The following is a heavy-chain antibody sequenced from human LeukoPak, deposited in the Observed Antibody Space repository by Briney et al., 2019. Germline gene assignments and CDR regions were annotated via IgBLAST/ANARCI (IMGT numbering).Heavy chain of an antibody. CDR3: ASGYGVYWFVP. V-gene: IGHV4-59*01. CDR1: GVSISRDC. Sequence: SETLRLSCAVSGVSISRDCWSCIRQPPGKGLEWIGYIYYTGSTNYHPSLKSRLTISIDTSKNQSSLRLSPVTAADTVVYYCASGYGVYWFVPSGQGTLVTVSS. D-gene: IGHD4-17*01. J-gene: IGHJ5*02. CDR2: IYYTGST.